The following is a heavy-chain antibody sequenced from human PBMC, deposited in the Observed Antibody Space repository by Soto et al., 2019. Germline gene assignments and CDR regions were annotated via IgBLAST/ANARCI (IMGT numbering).Heavy chain of an antibody. CDR1: GGSISSSSYY. V-gene: IGHV4-39*01. J-gene: IGHJ3*02. CDR2: IYYSGST. Sequence: QLQLQESGPGLVKPSETLSLTCTVSGGSISSSSYYWGWIRQPPGKGLEWIGSIYYSGSTYYNPSLKSRVTISVDTSKNQFSLKLSSVTAADSAVYYCARHIHGAFDIWGQGTMVTVSS. CDR3: ARHIHGAFDI.